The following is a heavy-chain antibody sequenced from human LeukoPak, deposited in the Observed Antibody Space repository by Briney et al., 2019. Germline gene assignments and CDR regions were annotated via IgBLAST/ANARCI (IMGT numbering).Heavy chain of an antibody. J-gene: IGHJ3*02. CDR3: AREYNYYDSSGWDDFEI. D-gene: IGHD3-22*01. Sequence: SETLSLTCTVSGGSISTYYWNWLRQPPGRGLEWIEYIDYSGRTNYNPSLTGRVTISVDTSKNHFALKLSSVTAAYTDVLYWAREYNYYDSSGWDDFEISGQGTMVTVSS. V-gene: IGHV4-59*01. CDR1: GGSISTYY. CDR2: IDYSGRT.